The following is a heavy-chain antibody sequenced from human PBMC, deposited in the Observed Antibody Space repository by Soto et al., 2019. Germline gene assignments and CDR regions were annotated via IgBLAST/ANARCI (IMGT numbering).Heavy chain of an antibody. CDR2: IFYSGST. D-gene: IGHD2-15*01. V-gene: IGHV4-39*01. J-gene: IGHJ6*02. CDR1: GDSISSSSDY. Sequence: PSETRSLTCTVSGDSISSSSDYWGWIRQPPGKGLEWIGSIFYSGSTYYNPSLKSRVTISVDTSKNQFSLNLSSVTAADTAEYYCARGAGSPTYYYGMDVWGQGTTVTVSS. CDR3: ARGAGSPTYYYGMDV.